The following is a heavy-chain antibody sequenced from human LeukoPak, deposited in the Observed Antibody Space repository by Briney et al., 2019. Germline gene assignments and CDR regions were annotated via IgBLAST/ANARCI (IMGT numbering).Heavy chain of an antibody. V-gene: IGHV1-46*01. CDR1: GYTFTSYY. Sequence: ASAKVSCKASGYTFTSYYMHWVRQAPGQGLEWMGIINPSGGSTSYAQKFQGRVTMTRDMSTSTVYTELSSLRSEDTAVYYCARDRHPNWFDPWGQGTLVTVSS. D-gene: IGHD6-6*01. CDR3: ARDRHPNWFDP. CDR2: INPSGGST. J-gene: IGHJ5*02.